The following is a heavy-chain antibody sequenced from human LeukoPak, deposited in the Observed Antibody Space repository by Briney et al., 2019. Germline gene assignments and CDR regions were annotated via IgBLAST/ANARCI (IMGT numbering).Heavy chain of an antibody. CDR1: GYTLTNYY. D-gene: IGHD6-6*01. J-gene: IGHJ4*02. Sequence: GASVKVSCKASGYTLTNYYMHWVRQAPGQGLEWMGIINPSGGSTSYAQNFQGRVTMTRDTSTSTVYMELSSLRSEDTAVYYCARGTYSSSSGLDTHFDYWGQGTLVTVSS. CDR2: INPSGGST. CDR3: ARGTYSSSSGLDTHFDY. V-gene: IGHV1-46*01.